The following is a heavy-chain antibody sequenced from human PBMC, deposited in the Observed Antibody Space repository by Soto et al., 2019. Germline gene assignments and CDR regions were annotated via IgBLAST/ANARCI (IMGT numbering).Heavy chain of an antibody. CDR3: ARDYCSSTSCYPKLGYCSGGSCPPKDYYYYMDV. V-gene: IGHV3-64*01. CDR1: GFTFSSYA. CDR2: ISSNGGST. Sequence: GGSLRLSCAASGFTFSSYAMHWVRQAPGKGLEYVSAISSNGGSTYYANSVKGRFTISRDNSKNTLYLQMGSLRAEDMAVYYCARDYCSSTSCYPKLGYCSGGSCPPKDYYYYMDVWGKGTTVTVSS. D-gene: IGHD2-15*01. J-gene: IGHJ6*03.